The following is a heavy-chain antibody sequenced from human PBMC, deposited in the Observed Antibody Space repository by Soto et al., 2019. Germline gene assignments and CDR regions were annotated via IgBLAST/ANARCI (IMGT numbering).Heavy chain of an antibody. Sequence: PGGSLRLSCAASGFTFDDYAMHWVRQAPGKGLEWVSGISWNSGSIGYADSVKGRFTISRDNAKNSLYLQMNSLRAEDTALYYCAKDDYYGSGSYSSWFDPWGQGTLVTVSS. J-gene: IGHJ5*02. CDR3: AKDDYYGSGSYSSWFDP. CDR2: ISWNSGSI. CDR1: GFTFDDYA. D-gene: IGHD3-10*01. V-gene: IGHV3-9*01.